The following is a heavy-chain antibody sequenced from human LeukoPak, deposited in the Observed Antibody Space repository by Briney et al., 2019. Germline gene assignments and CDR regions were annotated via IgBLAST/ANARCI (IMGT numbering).Heavy chain of an antibody. CDR3: ARDRYSSGCDY. J-gene: IGHJ4*02. Sequence: SETLSLTCTVSGYSISSGYYWGWIRQPPGKGLEWIGSIYHSGSTYYNPSLKSRVTISVDTSKNQSSLKLSSVTAADTAVYYCARDRYSSGCDYWGQGTLVTVSS. D-gene: IGHD6-19*01. CDR1: GYSISSGYY. CDR2: IYHSGST. V-gene: IGHV4-38-2*02.